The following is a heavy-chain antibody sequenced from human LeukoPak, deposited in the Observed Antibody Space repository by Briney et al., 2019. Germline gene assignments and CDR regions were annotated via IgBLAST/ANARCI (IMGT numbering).Heavy chain of an antibody. J-gene: IGHJ6*03. Sequence: SETQSLLCVVDGGSLSGYYWSWIRQPPGKGLEWIGHIIFDVPDYNPSLKSRVTVSVDKSKNQFLLNVTSVTAADTAVYFCARGRRQLLLGKYFYYMDVGG. CDR2: IIFDVP. D-gene: IGHD2-2*01. CDR1: GGSLSGYY. V-gene: IGHV4-34*01. CDR3: ARGRRQLLLGKYFYYMDV.